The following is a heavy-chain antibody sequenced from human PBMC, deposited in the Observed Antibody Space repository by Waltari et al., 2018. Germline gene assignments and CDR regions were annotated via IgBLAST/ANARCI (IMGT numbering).Heavy chain of an antibody. J-gene: IGHJ6*02. CDR3: ARDHIVVVSYYYYYGMDV. D-gene: IGHD2-21*01. CDR2: IIPIFGTA. V-gene: IGHV1-69*13. CDR1: GGTFSSYA. Sequence: QVQLVQSGAEVKKPGSSVKVSCKASGGTFSSYAISWVRQAPGQGLEWMGGIIPIFGTANYAQKFQGRVTITADESTSTAYMELSSLRSEDTAVYYCARDHIVVVSYYYYYGMDVWGQGTTVTVSS.